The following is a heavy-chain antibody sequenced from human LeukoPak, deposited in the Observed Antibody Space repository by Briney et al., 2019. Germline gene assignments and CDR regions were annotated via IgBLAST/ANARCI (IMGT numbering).Heavy chain of an antibody. J-gene: IGHJ4*02. D-gene: IGHD6-19*01. CDR3: ARDWDHDSSGWYGFDY. Sequence: SETLSLTCTVSGGSISSYYWSWIRQPPGKGLGWIGYIYYSGSTNYNPSLKSRVTISVDTSKNQFSLKLSSVTAADTAVYYCARDWDHDSSGWYGFDYWGQGTLVTVSS. CDR1: GGSISSYY. CDR2: IYYSGST. V-gene: IGHV4-59*01.